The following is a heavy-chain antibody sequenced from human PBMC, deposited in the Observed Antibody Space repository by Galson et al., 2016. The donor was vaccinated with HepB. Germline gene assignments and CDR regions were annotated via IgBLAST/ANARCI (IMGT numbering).Heavy chain of an antibody. CDR3: ARGQSFLHHLDF. CDR1: GFTFSRYA. D-gene: IGHD3-16*02. Sequence: SLRLSCAASGFTFSRYAFHWVRQAPGKGLEWVALISYDGSNRYYADSLKGRFTISRDSSKNTLHLRMNSLRPEDTAVYYCARGQSFLHHLDFWGQGTLVTVSS. J-gene: IGHJ4*02. V-gene: IGHV3-30*04. CDR2: ISYDGSNR.